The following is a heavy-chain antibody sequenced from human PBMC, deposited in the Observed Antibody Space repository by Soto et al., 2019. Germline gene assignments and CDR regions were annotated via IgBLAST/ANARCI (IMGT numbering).Heavy chain of an antibody. Sequence: GGSLRLSCAASGFTVSSNYMSWVRQAPGKGLEWVSVIYSGGSTYYADSVKGRFTISRDNSKNTLYLQMNSLRAEDTAVYYCASPSPQWGRYSSSWFFDYWGQGTLVTVSS. J-gene: IGHJ4*02. CDR2: IYSGGST. V-gene: IGHV3-53*01. D-gene: IGHD6-13*01. CDR1: GFTVSSNY. CDR3: ASPSPQWGRYSSSWFFDY.